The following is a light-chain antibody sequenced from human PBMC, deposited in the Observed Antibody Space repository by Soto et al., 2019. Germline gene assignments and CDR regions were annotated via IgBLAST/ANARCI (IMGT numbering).Light chain of an antibody. Sequence: ETVMTQSPATLCVSPGERVTLSCRASQSVRSNLAWYPQKPGQSPRLLIYGASTRATGIPARFSGSGSGTEFTLTISSLQSEDFAVYYCQQYNNWPPLTFGGGTKVDIK. CDR2: GAS. CDR3: QQYNNWPPLT. V-gene: IGKV3-15*01. J-gene: IGKJ4*01. CDR1: QSVRSN.